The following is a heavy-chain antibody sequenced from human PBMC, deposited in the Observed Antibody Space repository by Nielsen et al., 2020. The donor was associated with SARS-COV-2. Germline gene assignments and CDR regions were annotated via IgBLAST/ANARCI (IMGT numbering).Heavy chain of an antibody. J-gene: IGHJ3*02. D-gene: IGHD1-1*01. V-gene: IGHV4-34*09. CDR2: INHSGST. CDR3: ARDRWNDVPGPPIGSGEDDAFDI. Sequence: WIRQPPGKGLEWIGEINHSGSTNYNASLKSRVTISVDTSKNQFSLKLSSVTAADTAVYYCARDRWNDVPGPPIGSGEDDAFDIWGQGTMVTVSS.